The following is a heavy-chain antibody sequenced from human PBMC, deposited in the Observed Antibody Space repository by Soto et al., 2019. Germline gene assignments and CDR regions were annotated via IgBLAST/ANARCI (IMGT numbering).Heavy chain of an antibody. CDR3: ARDPTTVNTGWFDP. D-gene: IGHD4-4*01. CDR1: GFTFSDYY. Sequence: PGGSLRLSCAASGFTFSDYYMSWIRQAPGKGLEWISYISSSSTYTNYADSVKGRFTISRDSAKNSLYLQMNSLRAEDTAVYYCARDPTTVNTGWFDPWGQGTLVTVSS. CDR2: ISSSSTYT. J-gene: IGHJ5*01. V-gene: IGHV3-11*06.